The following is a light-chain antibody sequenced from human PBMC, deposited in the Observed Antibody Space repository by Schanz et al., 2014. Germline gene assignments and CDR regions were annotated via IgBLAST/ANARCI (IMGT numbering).Light chain of an antibody. Sequence: QSALTQPASVSGSPGQSITISCTGTSSDVGGYNYVSWYQQHPGKAPKLMIYDVSNRPSGVSNRFSGSKSGNTASLTISGLQAEDEADYYCSSYTSSNTWMFGGGTKVTVL. J-gene: IGLJ3*02. CDR3: SSYTSSNTWM. CDR1: SSDVGGYNY. CDR2: DVS. V-gene: IGLV2-14*03.